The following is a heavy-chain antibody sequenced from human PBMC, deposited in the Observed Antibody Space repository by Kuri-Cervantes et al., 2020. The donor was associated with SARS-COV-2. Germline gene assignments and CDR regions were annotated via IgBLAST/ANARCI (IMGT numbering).Heavy chain of an antibody. CDR2: ISAYNGNT. Sequence: ASVKVSCKVSGYTFTSYGISWVRQAPGQGLEWIGWISAYNGNTNYAQKLQGRVTMTTDTSTSTAYMELRSLRSDDTAVYYCARGLGYCSSTSCYRGDAFDIWGQGTMVTVSS. D-gene: IGHD2-2*02. CDR3: ARGLGYCSSTSCYRGDAFDI. V-gene: IGHV1-18*01. J-gene: IGHJ3*02. CDR1: GYTFTSYG.